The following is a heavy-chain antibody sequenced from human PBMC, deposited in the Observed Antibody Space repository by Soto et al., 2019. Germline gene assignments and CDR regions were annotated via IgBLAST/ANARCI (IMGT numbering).Heavy chain of an antibody. CDR1: GFTFSSYS. Sequence: EVQLVESGGGLVQPGGSLRLSCAASGFTFSSYSMNWVRQAPGKGLEWVSYISSSSSTIYYADSVKGRFTISRDNAKNSLDRQMNSMGAEYTAVYYCARIPLWGGGAFDIWGQGTMVTVSS. J-gene: IGHJ3*02. D-gene: IGHD5-18*01. CDR2: ISSSSSTI. V-gene: IGHV3-48*01. CDR3: ARIPLWGGGAFDI.